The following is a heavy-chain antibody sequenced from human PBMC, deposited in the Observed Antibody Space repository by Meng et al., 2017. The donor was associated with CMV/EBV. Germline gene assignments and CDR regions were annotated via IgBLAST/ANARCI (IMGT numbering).Heavy chain of an antibody. D-gene: IGHD2-21*02. J-gene: IGHJ4*02. V-gene: IGHV4-30-4*08. CDR1: GVSTSSGDYY. CDR2: IYYSGST. CDR3: AREGDNPFDY. Sequence: VQLQVPGPGLVKPEHTLSLTCTVSGVSTSSGDYYWSWIRQPPGKGLEWIGYIYYSGSTYYNPSLKSRVTISVDTSKNQFSLKLSSVTAADTAVYYCAREGDNPFDYWGQGTLVTVSS.